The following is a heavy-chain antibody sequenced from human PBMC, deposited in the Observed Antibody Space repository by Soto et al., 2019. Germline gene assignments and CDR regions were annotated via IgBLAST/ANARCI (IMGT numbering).Heavy chain of an antibody. Sequence: SETLSLTCAVYGGSFSGYYWSWIRQPPGKGLEWIGEINHSGSTNYNPSLKSRVTISVDTSKNQFSLKLSSVTAADTAVYYCARGGVTIFGVVTHYYYYYYMDVWGKGTTVTVSS. CDR2: INHSGST. V-gene: IGHV4-34*01. CDR3: ARGGVTIFGVVTHYYYYYYMDV. CDR1: GGSFSGYY. J-gene: IGHJ6*03. D-gene: IGHD3-3*01.